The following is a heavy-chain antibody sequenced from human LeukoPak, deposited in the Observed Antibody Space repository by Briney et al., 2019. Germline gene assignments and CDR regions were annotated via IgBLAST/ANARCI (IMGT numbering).Heavy chain of an antibody. CDR1: GGSFSGYY. Sequence: SETLSLTXAVYGGSFSGYYWSWICQPPGKGLEWIGEINHSGSTNYNPSLKSRVTISVDTSKNQFSLKLSSVTAADTAVYYCAIGRRYYDSSGYGDYWGQGTLVTVSS. D-gene: IGHD3-22*01. CDR2: INHSGST. J-gene: IGHJ4*02. V-gene: IGHV4-34*01. CDR3: AIGRRYYDSSGYGDY.